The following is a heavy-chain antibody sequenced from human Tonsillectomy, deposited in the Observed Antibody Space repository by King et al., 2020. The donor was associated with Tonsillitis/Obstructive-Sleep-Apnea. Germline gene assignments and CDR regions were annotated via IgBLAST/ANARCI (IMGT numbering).Heavy chain of an antibody. J-gene: IGHJ4*02. CDR1: GGSISSYY. V-gene: IGHV4-59*01. CDR2: IYYSGST. D-gene: IGHD5-24*01. Sequence: VQLQESGTGLVKPSETLSLICIVSGGSISSYYWSWIRQPTGKGLEWIGYIYYSGSTNYNPSLKSRVTISLDTSKNQFSLKLSSVTAADTAAYYCARAEDGYIGYWGQGTLVTVSS. CDR3: ARAEDGYIGY.